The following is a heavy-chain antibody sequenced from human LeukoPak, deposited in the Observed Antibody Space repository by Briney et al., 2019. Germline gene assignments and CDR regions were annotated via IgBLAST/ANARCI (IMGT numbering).Heavy chain of an antibody. CDR1: GFTFSSYG. D-gene: IGHD6-19*01. J-gene: IGHJ4*02. Sequence: GRSLRLSCAASGFTFSSYGMHWVRQAPGKGLEWQAVISYDGNNKYYADSVKGRFTISRDDSKNTLYLQMNSLRPEDTAVYYCARAYSSGGYWYYFGYWGQGTLVTVSS. CDR3: ARAYSSGGYWYYFGY. V-gene: IGHV3-30*03. CDR2: ISYDGNNK.